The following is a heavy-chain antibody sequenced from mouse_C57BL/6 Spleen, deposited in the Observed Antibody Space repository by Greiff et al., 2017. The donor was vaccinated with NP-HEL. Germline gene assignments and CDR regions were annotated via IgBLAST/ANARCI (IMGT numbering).Heavy chain of an antibody. J-gene: IGHJ2*01. CDR3: ARGNYYGSSKYFDY. V-gene: IGHV5-17*01. CDR1: GFTFSDYG. Sequence: DVHLVESGGGLVKPGGSLKLSCAASGFTFSDYGMHWVRQAPEKGLEWVAYISSGSSTIYYADTVKGRFTISRDNAKNTLFLQMTSLRSEDTAMYYCARGNYYGSSKYFDYWGQGTTLTVSS. CDR2: ISSGSSTI. D-gene: IGHD1-1*01.